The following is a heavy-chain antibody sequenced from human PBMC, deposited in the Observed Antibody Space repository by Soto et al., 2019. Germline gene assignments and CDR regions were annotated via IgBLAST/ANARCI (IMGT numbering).Heavy chain of an antibody. D-gene: IGHD2-21*01. Sequence: GGSLRLSCAASGFTFSSYAMSWVRQAPGKGLEWVSAISGSGGSTYYADSVKGRFTISRDNSKNTLYLQMNSLRAEDTAVYYCANDLAYCGGGPSVMDIPNPLQSLPWG. CDR1: GFTFSSYA. V-gene: IGHV3-23*01. J-gene: IGHJ5*02. CDR3: ANDLAYCGGGPSVMDIPNPLQSLP. CDR2: ISGSGGST.